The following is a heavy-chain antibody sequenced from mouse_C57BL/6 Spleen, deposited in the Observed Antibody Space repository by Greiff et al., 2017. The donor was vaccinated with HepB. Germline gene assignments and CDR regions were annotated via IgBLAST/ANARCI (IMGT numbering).Heavy chain of an antibody. CDR3: TREGGSNYQSFDV. J-gene: IGHJ1*03. CDR2: IDPETGGT. D-gene: IGHD2-5*01. Sequence: VKLQQSGAELVRPGASVTLSCKASGYTFTDYEMHWVKQTPVHGLEWIGAIDPETGGTAYNQKFKGKAILTADKSSSTAYMELRSLTSEDSAVYYCTREGGSNYQSFDVWGTGTTVTVSS. CDR1: GYTFTDYE. V-gene: IGHV1-15*01.